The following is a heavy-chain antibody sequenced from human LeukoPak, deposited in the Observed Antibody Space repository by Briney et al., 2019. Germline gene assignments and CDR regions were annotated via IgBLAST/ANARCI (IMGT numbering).Heavy chain of an antibody. D-gene: IGHD1-26*01. CDR2: INSDATST. J-gene: IGHJ4*02. Sequence: GGSPRLSCAASGFTYSNYWMHWVRQTPGKGLVWVSRINSDATSTSYADSVKGRFTISRDRAKNALYLQMNGLRADDTAVYYCATSLYSGTKLDYWGQGTLVTVSS. CDR1: GFTYSNYW. CDR3: ATSLYSGTKLDY. V-gene: IGHV3-74*01.